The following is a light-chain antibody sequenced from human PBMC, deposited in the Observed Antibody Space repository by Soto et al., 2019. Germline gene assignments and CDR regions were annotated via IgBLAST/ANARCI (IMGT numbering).Light chain of an antibody. Sequence: IVMTQSPATLSVSPGERATLSCRASQSVTSNLAWYQQKPGQAPRLLVYAASTRATGLPARFSGSGSGTEFTLTISSLQSEDFAVYYCQQYNNWPLTFGGGTKVEIK. CDR3: QQYNNWPLT. CDR1: QSVTSN. J-gene: IGKJ4*01. CDR2: AAS. V-gene: IGKV3-15*01.